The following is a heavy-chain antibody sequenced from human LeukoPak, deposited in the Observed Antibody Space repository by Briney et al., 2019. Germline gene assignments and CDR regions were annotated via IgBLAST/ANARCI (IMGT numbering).Heavy chain of an antibody. Sequence: PGGSLRLSCVGSGFTFSAYSFHWVRQAPGKGLEWVAVISYDGSNKYYADSVKGRFTISRDNSKNTLYLQMNSLRAEDTAVYYCARDLTTTVTFIDYWGQGTLVTVSS. CDR2: ISYDGSNK. CDR3: ARDLTTTVTFIDY. D-gene: IGHD4-17*01. V-gene: IGHV3-30-3*01. CDR1: GFTFSAYS. J-gene: IGHJ4*02.